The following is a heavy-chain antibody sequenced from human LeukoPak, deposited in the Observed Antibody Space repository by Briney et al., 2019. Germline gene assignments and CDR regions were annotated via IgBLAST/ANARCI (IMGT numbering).Heavy chain of an antibody. CDR2: VYSGGST. V-gene: IGHV3-66*01. D-gene: IGHD6-13*01. Sequence: GGSLRLSCAASGFTVSSNYMSWVRQAPGKGLEWVSFVYSGGSTYYADSVKGRFTISRDNSKNTLYLQMNSLRAEDTAVYYCARDRSVAAAGAFDIWGQGTMVTVSS. CDR3: ARDRSVAAAGAFDI. CDR1: GFTVSSNY. J-gene: IGHJ3*02.